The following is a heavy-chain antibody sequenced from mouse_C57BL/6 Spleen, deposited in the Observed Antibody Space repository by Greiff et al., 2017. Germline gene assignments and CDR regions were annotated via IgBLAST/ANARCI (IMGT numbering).Heavy chain of an antibody. Sequence: QVKLQQPGAELVKPGASVKMSCKASGYTFTSYWITWVKQRPGQGLEWIGDIYPGSGSTNYNEKFKSKATLTVDTSSSAAYMQLSSLTSEDSAVYYCARIEAGGAMDYWGQGTSVTGSS. CDR3: ARIEAGGAMDY. CDR2: IYPGSGST. J-gene: IGHJ4*01. CDR1: GYTFTSYW. V-gene: IGHV1-55*01.